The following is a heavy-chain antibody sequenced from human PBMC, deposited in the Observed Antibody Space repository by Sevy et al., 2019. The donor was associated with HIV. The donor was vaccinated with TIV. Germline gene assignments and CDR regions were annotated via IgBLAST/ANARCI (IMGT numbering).Heavy chain of an antibody. CDR1: GFTFSNYW. D-gene: IGHD6-13*01. J-gene: IGHJ4*02. CDR3: ARDEYGSLDY. Sequence: GGSLRLSCAASGFTFSNYWMAWVRQAPGKGLEWVANIKQGGDTKHYVDSVKGRFTISRDNAKNLVFLQMNTLTDEDMAVYYCARDEYGSLDYWGQGILVTVSS. V-gene: IGHV3-7*01. CDR2: IKQGGDTK.